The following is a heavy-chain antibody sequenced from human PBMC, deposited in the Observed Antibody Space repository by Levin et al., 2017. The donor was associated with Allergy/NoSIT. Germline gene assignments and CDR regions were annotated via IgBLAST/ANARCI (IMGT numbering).Heavy chain of an antibody. D-gene: IGHD6-19*01. CDR1: GGSFSGYY. V-gene: IGHV4-34*01. Sequence: PGGSLRLSCAVYGGSFSGYYWSWIRQPPGKGLEWIGEINHSGSTNYNPSLKSRVTISVDTSKNQFSLKLSSVTAADTAVYYCARAYSSGWHDYWGQGTLVTVSS. J-gene: IGHJ4*02. CDR2: INHSGST. CDR3: ARAYSSGWHDY.